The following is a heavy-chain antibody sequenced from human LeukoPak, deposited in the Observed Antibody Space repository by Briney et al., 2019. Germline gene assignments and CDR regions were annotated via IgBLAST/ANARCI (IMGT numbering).Heavy chain of an antibody. V-gene: IGHV3-23*01. Sequence: GGSLRPSCAASGFTFSSYAMSWVRQAPGKGLEWVSAISGSGGSTYYADSVKGRFTISRDNSKNTLYLQMNSLRAEDTAVYYCAKGSYYDSSGYTPIDYWGQGTLVTVSS. CDR2: ISGSGGST. J-gene: IGHJ4*02. D-gene: IGHD3-22*01. CDR3: AKGSYYDSSGYTPIDY. CDR1: GFTFSSYA.